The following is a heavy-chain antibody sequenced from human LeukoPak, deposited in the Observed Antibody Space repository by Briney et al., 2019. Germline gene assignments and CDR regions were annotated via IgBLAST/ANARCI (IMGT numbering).Heavy chain of an antibody. CDR3: ARDSYCSGGSCYSRTGEDY. J-gene: IGHJ4*02. CDR1: GYTFTGYY. CDR2: INPKSTGT. V-gene: IGHV1-2*02. D-gene: IGHD2-15*01. Sequence: ASVKVSCKASGYTFTGYYIHWVRQAPGQGLEWMGWINPKSTGTKYAQKFQGRVTMTRDASISTAYMEMSRLRSDDTAVYYCARDSYCSGGSCYSRTGEDYWGQGTLVTVTS.